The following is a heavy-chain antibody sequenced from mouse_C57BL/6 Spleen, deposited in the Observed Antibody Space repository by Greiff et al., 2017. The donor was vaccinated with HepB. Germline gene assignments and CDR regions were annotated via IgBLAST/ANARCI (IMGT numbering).Heavy chain of an antibody. CDR2: INPNNGGT. CDR1: GYTFTDYN. J-gene: IGHJ2*01. D-gene: IGHD2-1*01. V-gene: IGHV1-22*01. Sequence: VQLQQSGPELVKPGASVKMSCKASGYTFTDYNMHWVKQSHGKSLEWIGYINPNNGGTSYNQKFKGKATLTVNKSSSTAYMELRSLTSEDSAVYYCAIYGNYKGFDYWGQGTTLTVSS. CDR3: AIYGNYKGFDY.